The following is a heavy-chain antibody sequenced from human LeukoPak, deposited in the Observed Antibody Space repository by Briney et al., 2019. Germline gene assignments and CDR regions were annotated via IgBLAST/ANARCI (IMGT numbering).Heavy chain of an antibody. CDR1: GFTFSAYA. V-gene: IGHV3-23*01. CDR3: AKRGGGGITGGFDY. D-gene: IGHD3-10*01. Sequence: GGSLRLSCAASGFTFSAYAMSWVRQAPGKGLEWVSATTANGATTYYADSVKGRFTISRDNSMDTLYLQMSSLRAEDTAVYYCAKRGGGGITGGFDYWGQGTLVTVSS. CDR2: TTANGATT. J-gene: IGHJ4*02.